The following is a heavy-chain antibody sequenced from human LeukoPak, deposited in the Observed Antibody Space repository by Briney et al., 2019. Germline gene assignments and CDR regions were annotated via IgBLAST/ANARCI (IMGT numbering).Heavy chain of an antibody. CDR1: GFTFSSYA. Sequence: GGSLRLSCAASGFTFSSYAMSWVRQAPGKGLEWVSAISGSGGSTYYAGSVKGRFTISRDNSKNTLYLQMNSLRAEDTAVYYCAKNPTAIYYFDYWGQGTLVTVSS. V-gene: IGHV3-23*01. J-gene: IGHJ4*02. D-gene: IGHD2-21*02. CDR3: AKNPTAIYYFDY. CDR2: ISGSGGST.